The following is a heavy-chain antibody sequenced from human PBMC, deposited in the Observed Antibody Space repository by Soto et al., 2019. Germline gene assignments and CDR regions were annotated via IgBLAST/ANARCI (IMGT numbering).Heavy chain of an antibody. V-gene: IGHV1-69*13. CDR2: IIPIFGTA. D-gene: IGHD3-9*01. J-gene: IGHJ6*02. CDR1: GGTFSSYA. CDR3: ARKEYYDILTGYRSDYYYYYGMDV. Sequence: GASVKVSCKASGGTFSSYAISWVRQAPGQGLEWMGGIIPIFGTANYAQKFQGRVTITADESTSTAYMELSSLRSEDTAVYYCARKEYYDILTGYRSDYYYYYGMDVWGQGTTVTVSS.